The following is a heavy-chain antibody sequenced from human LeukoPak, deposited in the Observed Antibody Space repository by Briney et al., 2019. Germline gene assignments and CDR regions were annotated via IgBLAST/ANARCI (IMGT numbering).Heavy chain of an antibody. CDR3: ARVDLYYDSSGYPQAANDD. J-gene: IGHJ1*01. V-gene: IGHV1-18*01. CDR1: GGTFSSYA. D-gene: IGHD3-22*01. Sequence: GASVKVSCKDSGGTFSSYAIRWVRQAPGQGLEWMVWVSAYNGATNYAQSFQGRVTMTTDTSTSTAYMELRSLRSDDTALYYCARVDLYYDSSGYPQAANDDWGQGTLVTVSS. CDR2: VSAYNGAT.